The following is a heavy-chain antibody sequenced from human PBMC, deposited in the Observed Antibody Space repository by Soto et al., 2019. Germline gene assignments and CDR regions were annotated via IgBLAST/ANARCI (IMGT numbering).Heavy chain of an antibody. CDR1: GGSISSSNC. CDR2: IFHSGTN. Sequence: QVQLQESGPGLVRPSGTLSLTCTVSGGSISSSNCWTWVRQPPGKGLEWIGEIFHSGTNNYNPSLKSRVTISVDKSKNQFSLKVNSVTAADTALYCCARGVFGNSGYIIGFFVNWCQGTLVTVSS. CDR3: ARGVFGNSGYIIGFFVN. V-gene: IGHV4-4*01. J-gene: IGHJ4*02. D-gene: IGHD3-22*01.